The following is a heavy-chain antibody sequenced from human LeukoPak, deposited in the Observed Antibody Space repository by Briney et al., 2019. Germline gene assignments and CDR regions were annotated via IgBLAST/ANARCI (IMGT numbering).Heavy chain of an antibody. CDR3: ARDLPHYYGSGSYPL. CDR1: GFTFSSYE. J-gene: IGHJ4*02. Sequence: GGSLRLSCAASGFTFSSYEMNWVRQAPGKGLERVSYISSSGSTIYYADYVKGRFTISRENAKNSLYLQMNSLRAEDTAVYYCARDLPHYYGSGSYPLWGQGTLVTVSS. V-gene: IGHV3-48*03. D-gene: IGHD3-10*01. CDR2: ISSSGSTI.